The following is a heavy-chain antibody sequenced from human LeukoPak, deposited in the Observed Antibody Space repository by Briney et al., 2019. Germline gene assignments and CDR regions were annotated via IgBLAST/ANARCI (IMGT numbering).Heavy chain of an antibody. CDR2: ISSSGSTI. CDR3: ARSTMIVVAIDY. CDR1: GFTFSDYY. Sequence: GGSLRLSCAASGFTFSDYYMSWIRQAPGRGLEWVSYISSSGSTIYYADSVKGRFTISRDNAKNSLYLQMNSLRAEDTAVYYCARSTMIVVAIDYWGQGTLVTVSS. D-gene: IGHD3-22*01. V-gene: IGHV3-11*01. J-gene: IGHJ4*02.